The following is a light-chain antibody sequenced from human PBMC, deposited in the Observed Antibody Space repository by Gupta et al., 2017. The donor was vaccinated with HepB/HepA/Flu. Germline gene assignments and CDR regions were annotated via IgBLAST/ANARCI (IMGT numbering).Light chain of an antibody. CDR3: EQRSNWDYPLT. CDR2: DAS. CDR1: QSVRNF. Sequence: EIVLTQSPSTLSLSPGSRSILSCIAIQSVRNFLAWSHQKPGQAPPPLIYDASNRDTGIPARFSGSGDGTDVTLTIRSLEPEDFAIYYCEQRSNWDYPLTFGHGTKVDIK. V-gene: IGKV3-11*01. J-gene: IGKJ3*01.